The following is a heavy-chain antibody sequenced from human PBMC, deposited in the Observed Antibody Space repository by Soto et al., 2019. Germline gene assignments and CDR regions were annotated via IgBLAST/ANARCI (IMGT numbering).Heavy chain of an antibody. Sequence: PSQPLSLTCAISGDSVSINSAAWNWIRHSPSRGLEWLGRTYYRSKWYNDYAVSMRSRITINPDTTKNQFSLQLNSATPEDTAVYYCARGQGYYYSPNWFDPWGQGTLVTVSS. D-gene: IGHD3-22*01. CDR2: TYYRSKWYN. CDR3: ARGQGYYYSPNWFDP. CDR1: GDSVSINSAA. V-gene: IGHV6-1*01. J-gene: IGHJ5*02.